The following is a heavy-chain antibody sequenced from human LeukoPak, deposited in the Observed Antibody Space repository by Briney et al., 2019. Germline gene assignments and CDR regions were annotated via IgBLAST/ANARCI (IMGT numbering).Heavy chain of an antibody. CDR2: IYYSGST. CDR3: ARGQGVGWDNNWFDP. V-gene: IGHV4-59*01. J-gene: IGHJ5*02. CDR1: GGSISSYY. D-gene: IGHD3-10*01. Sequence: SETLSLTCTVSGGSISSYYWSWIRQPPGKGLEWIGYIYYSGSTNYNPSLKSRVTISVDTSKNQFSLELSSVTAADTAVYYCARGQGVGWDNNWFDPWGQGTLVTVSS.